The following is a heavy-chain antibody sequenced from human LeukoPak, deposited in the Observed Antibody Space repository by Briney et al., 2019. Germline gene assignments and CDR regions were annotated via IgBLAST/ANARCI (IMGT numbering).Heavy chain of an antibody. V-gene: IGHV3-64D*06. J-gene: IGHJ4*02. CDR1: GFTFSAYF. CDR2: ISSNEYDT. D-gene: IGHD2-8*01. Sequence: GSLRLSCSASGFTFSAYFMHWVRQAPGKGLEYVSSISSNEYDTYYADSVKGRFTISRDNSKNTLFLQMSSLRAEDTAVYYCVKDLNGTWSFDYWGQGTLVTVSS. CDR3: VKDLNGTWSFDY.